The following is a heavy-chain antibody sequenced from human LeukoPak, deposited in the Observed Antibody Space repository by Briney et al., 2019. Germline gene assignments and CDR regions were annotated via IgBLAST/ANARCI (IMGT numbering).Heavy chain of an antibody. Sequence: PGGSLRLSCAASGFTFSNFAMSWVRQAPGKGLEWVSGISGAGGTTDYADSVRGRFTISRDTSMNTVYLQMNSLRAEDTALYYCAKAGRPDRNSWFGVVYWGQGTLVTVS. V-gene: IGHV3-23*01. J-gene: IGHJ4*02. CDR1: GFTFSNFA. CDR2: ISGAGGTT. CDR3: AKAGRPDRNSWFGVVY. D-gene: IGHD6-13*01.